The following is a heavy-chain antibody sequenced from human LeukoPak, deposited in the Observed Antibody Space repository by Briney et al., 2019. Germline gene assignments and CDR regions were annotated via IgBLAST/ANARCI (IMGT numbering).Heavy chain of an antibody. Sequence: SVKVSYKASGGSLKNFAISWVRQAPGQGPEWMGGFNHIYGTTNYAQKFQGRVTITVDDSTNIAYLDLSSLRSDDTALYYCARRAEWFSWTRLDAFDIWGQGTMVTVSS. CDR1: GGSLKNFA. J-gene: IGHJ3*02. D-gene: IGHD3-3*01. CDR2: FNHIYGTT. CDR3: ARRAEWFSWTRLDAFDI. V-gene: IGHV1-69*13.